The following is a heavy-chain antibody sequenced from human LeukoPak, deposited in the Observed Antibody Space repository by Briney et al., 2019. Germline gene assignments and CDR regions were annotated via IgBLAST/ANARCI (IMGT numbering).Heavy chain of an antibody. V-gene: IGHV3-30*02. CDR1: GFSFSSYD. CDR2: IESDGSNE. CDR3: AKEGSGWYYLDY. J-gene: IGHJ4*02. Sequence: GGSLRLSCAASGFSFSSYDMHWVRQAPGKGLEWVTFIESDGSNEYYADPVKGRFTISRGNSKNTVYVQMNSLRAEDTAVYYCAKEGSGWYYLDYWGQGTVVTVSS. D-gene: IGHD6-19*01.